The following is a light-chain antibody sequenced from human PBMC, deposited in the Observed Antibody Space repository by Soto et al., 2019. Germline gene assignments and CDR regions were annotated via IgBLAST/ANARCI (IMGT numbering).Light chain of an antibody. CDR3: QQYNNWWT. Sequence: EILMTQSPATLSVSPGERATLSCRASQSVDSNLAWYQQKPGQAPRLLIYGASTRATGISARFSGSGSGTEFTLTISSLQSEDFGVYYCQQYNNWWTFGQGTKVAIK. CDR2: GAS. V-gene: IGKV3-15*01. CDR1: QSVDSN. J-gene: IGKJ1*01.